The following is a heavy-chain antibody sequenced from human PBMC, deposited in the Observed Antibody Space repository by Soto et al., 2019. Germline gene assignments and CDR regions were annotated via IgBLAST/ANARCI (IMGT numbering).Heavy chain of an antibody. V-gene: IGHV3-30*18. Sequence: QVQLVESGGGVVQPGRSLRLSCAASGFTFSSYGMHWVRQAPGKGLEWVAVISYDGSNKYYADSVKGRFTISRDNSKNMLYLQMNSLRAEDTAVYYCAKDMILALRDGMDVWGQGTTVTVSS. CDR2: ISYDGSNK. CDR1: GFTFSSYG. CDR3: AKDMILALRDGMDV. J-gene: IGHJ6*02. D-gene: IGHD3-16*01.